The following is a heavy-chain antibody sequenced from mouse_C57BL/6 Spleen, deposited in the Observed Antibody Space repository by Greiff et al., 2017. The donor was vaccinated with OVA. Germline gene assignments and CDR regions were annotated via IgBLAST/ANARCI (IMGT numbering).Heavy chain of an antibody. Sequence: VQLQQPGAELVKPGASVKLSCKASGYTFTSYWMQWVKQRPGQGLEWIGEIDPSDSYTNYNQKFKGKATLTVDTSSSTAYMQLSSLTSEDSAVYYCARLGDYWGQGTTLTVSS. CDR1: GYTFTSYW. CDR3: ARLGDY. J-gene: IGHJ2*01. CDR2: IDPSDSYT. V-gene: IGHV1-50*01.